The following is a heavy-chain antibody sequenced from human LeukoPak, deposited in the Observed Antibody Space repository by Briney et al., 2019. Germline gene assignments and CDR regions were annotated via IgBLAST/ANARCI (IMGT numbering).Heavy chain of an antibody. CDR2: IYPGDSDT. CDR3: ARGITMVRGVPEMFDP. Sequence: GESLKISCKGSGYSFTSYWIGWVRQMPEKGLEWMGIIYPGDSDTRYSPSFQGQVTISADKSISTAYLQWSSLKASDTAMYYCARGITMVRGVPEMFDPWGQGTLVTVSS. D-gene: IGHD3-10*01. CDR1: GYSFTSYW. J-gene: IGHJ5*02. V-gene: IGHV5-51*01.